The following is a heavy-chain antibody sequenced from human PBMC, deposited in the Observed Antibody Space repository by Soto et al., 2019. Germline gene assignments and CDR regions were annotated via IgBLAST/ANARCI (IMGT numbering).Heavy chain of an antibody. Sequence: GASVKVSCTDSGYTFTSYGISWVRQAPGQGLEWMGWISPYNAKTEYAQKFKGRVTMTTDTSTRTAYMELRSLRSDDTAVYHCARLSGTEDAYNWFGPWGQGTLVTVSS. J-gene: IGHJ5*02. D-gene: IGHD1-20*01. CDR1: GYTFTSYG. CDR3: ARLSGTEDAYNWFGP. V-gene: IGHV1-18*01. CDR2: ISPYNAKT.